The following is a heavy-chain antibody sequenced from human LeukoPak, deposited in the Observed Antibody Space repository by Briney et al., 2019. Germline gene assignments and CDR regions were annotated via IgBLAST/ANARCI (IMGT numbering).Heavy chain of an antibody. J-gene: IGHJ4*02. Sequence: GGSLRLPCAASGFTFSSHAMHWVRQAPGKGLEWVAVISYDGGDSVYAESVKGRFTISRDNAKNSLYLQMNSLRAEDTAVYYCARFGEYYYDSSGYYGGGFDYWGQGTLVTVSS. V-gene: IGHV3-30*03. D-gene: IGHD3-22*01. CDR2: ISYDGGDS. CDR3: ARFGEYYYDSSGYYGGGFDY. CDR1: GFTFSSHA.